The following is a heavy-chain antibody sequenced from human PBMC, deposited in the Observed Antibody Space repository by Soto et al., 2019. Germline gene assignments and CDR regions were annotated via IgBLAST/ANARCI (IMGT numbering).Heavy chain of an antibody. CDR2: IYPGDSDI. J-gene: IGHJ6*02. V-gene: IGHV5-51*01. CDR3: ARHPDPYYGMDV. Sequence: EVLLVQSGAEVKKPGESLEISCKASGYSFTSYWISWVRQMPGKGLEWMGIIYPGDSDIRYSPSFQGQVTISADKSIDTAFLQWSSLEASDTAMYYCARHPDPYYGMDVWGQGTTVTVS. CDR1: GYSFTSYW.